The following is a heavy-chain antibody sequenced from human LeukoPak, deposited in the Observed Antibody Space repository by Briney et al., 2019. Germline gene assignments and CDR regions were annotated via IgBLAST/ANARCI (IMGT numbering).Heavy chain of an antibody. CDR1: GGSFSDYY. Sequence: PSETLSLTCAVFGGSFSDYYWGWIRQPPGKGLEWIGNIYYSGITHYNPSFESRLTISVDTSKNQFSLKLSSVTAADTAVYYCVRHGSGYTSSWYCPLDYWGQGTLVTVSS. V-gene: IGHV4-34*01. D-gene: IGHD6-13*01. J-gene: IGHJ4*02. CDR2: IYYSGIT. CDR3: VRHGSGYTSSWYCPLDY.